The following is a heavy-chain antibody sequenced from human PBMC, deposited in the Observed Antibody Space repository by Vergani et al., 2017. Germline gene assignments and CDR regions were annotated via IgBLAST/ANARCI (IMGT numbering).Heavy chain of an antibody. Sequence: QVQLQESGPGLVRPSETLSLTCTVSGGSLSGYYWNWIRQTPGEGLEWIGYVADSGYFNYNPSLKTRVSMSSDTSNNQFSLMLSSVTVADTALYYCARSIVSRNPPDYFDNWGQGTLVTVSS. CDR1: GGSLSGYY. V-gene: IGHV4-59*01. D-gene: IGHD1-14*01. CDR3: ARSIVSRNPPDYFDN. CDR2: VADSGYF. J-gene: IGHJ4*02.